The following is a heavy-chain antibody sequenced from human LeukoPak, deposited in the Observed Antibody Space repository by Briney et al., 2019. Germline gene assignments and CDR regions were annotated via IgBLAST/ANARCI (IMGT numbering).Heavy chain of an antibody. CDR1: GFSFSSYT. Sequence: GGSLRLSCAASGFSFSSYTMGWVRQAPGKGLVWVSRIDTDGSNTAYADSVKGRFTISRDNAKNTLYLQMNSLRAEDTAVYYCTRGGTTLDYWGQGTLVTVSS. V-gene: IGHV3-74*01. J-gene: IGHJ4*02. CDR3: TRGGTTLDY. CDR2: IDTDGSNT. D-gene: IGHD1-7*01.